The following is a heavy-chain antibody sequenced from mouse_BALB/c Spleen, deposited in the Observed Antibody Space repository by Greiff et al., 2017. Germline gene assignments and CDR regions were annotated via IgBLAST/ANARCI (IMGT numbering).Heavy chain of an antibody. V-gene: IGHV14-4*02. CDR1: GFNIKDYY. Sequence: EVKLQESGAELVRSGASVKLSCTASGFNIKDYYMHWVKQRPEQGLEWIGWIDPENGDTEYAPKFQGKATMTADTSSNTAYLQLSSLTSEDTAVYYCNADYGRDYWGQGTTLTVSS. D-gene: IGHD1-2*01. CDR3: NADYGRDY. J-gene: IGHJ2*01. CDR2: IDPENGDT.